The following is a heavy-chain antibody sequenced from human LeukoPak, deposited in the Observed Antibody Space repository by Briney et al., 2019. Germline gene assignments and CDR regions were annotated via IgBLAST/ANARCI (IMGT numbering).Heavy chain of an antibody. D-gene: IGHD4-23*01. V-gene: IGHV4-59*01. CDR2: IYYSGST. CDR3: ARVGVDYSDNIIKYFFDY. Sequence: SETLSLTCTVSGGSISSYYWSWIRQPPGKGLEWIGNIYYSGSTNYNPSLKSRVTISVDTSKNQFSLKLSSVTAADTAVYYCARVGVDYSDNIIKYFFDYWGQGTLVTVSS. J-gene: IGHJ4*02. CDR1: GGSISSYY.